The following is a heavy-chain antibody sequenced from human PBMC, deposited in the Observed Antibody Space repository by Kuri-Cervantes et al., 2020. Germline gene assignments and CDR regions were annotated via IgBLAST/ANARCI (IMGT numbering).Heavy chain of an antibody. J-gene: IGHJ6*02. CDR2: ISCNSGSI. D-gene: IGHD3-22*01. CDR1: GFTFSSYA. CDR3: AKDKIDYYYGMDV. V-gene: IGHV3-9*01. Sequence: GGSLRLSCAASGFTFSSYAMSWVRQAPGKGLEWVSGISCNSGSIGYADSVKGRFTISRDNAKNSLYLQMNSLRAEDTALYYCAKDKIDYYYGMDVWGQGTTVTVSS.